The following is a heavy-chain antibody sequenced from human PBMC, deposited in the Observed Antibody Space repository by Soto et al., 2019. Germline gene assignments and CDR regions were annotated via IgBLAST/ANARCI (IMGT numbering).Heavy chain of an antibody. J-gene: IGHJ4*02. CDR1: GGSFSGYY. V-gene: IGHV4-34*01. CDR2: INHSGST. CDR3: ARFSRYYDSSGHVPHSPPLYYFDY. D-gene: IGHD3-22*01. Sequence: SETLSLTCAVYGGSFSGYYWSWIRQPPGKGLEWIGEINHSGSTNYNPSLKSRVTISVDTSKNQFSLKLSSVTAADTAVYYCARFSRYYDSSGHVPHSPPLYYFDYWGQGTLVTVSS.